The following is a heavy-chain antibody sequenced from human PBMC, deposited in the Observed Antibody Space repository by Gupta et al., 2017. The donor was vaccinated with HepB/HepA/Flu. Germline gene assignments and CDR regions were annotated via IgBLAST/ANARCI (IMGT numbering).Heavy chain of an antibody. CDR1: GFTFGDPY. V-gene: IGHV3-72*01. D-gene: IGHD3-10*01. J-gene: IGHJ4*02. CDR2: SRNKANSYTT. CDR3: VKVVTSGYYFDS. Sequence: EVQLVASGGGLVQPGGFLRLSCAVSGFTFGDPYMDWVRQAPGKGLEWVARSRNKANSYTTEYAASVRGRFTISRDDSKNSLYLQMNSLKTEDTAVYYCVKVVTSGYYFDSWGQGTLGTVSS.